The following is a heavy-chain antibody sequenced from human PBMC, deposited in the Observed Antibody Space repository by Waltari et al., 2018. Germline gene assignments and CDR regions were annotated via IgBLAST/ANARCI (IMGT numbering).Heavy chain of an antibody. Sequence: QVQLVQSGAEVKKPGASVTVSCKASGYTFTSYDISWVRQATGQGLEWMGWMNPNSGNTGYATKFQGRVTMTRNTSRSTAYMELSSLRSEATAVYYCARGLTRAFDIWGQGTMVTVSS. CDR2: MNPNSGNT. D-gene: IGHD2-15*01. J-gene: IGHJ3*02. CDR3: ARGLTRAFDI. V-gene: IGHV1-8*02. CDR1: GYTFTSYD.